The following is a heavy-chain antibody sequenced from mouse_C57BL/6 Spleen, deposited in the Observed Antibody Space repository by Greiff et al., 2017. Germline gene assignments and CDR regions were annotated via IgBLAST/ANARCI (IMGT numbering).Heavy chain of an antibody. V-gene: IGHV2-6-1*01. D-gene: IGHD1-1*01. CDR2: IWSDGST. Sequence: QVQLKESGPGLVAPSQSLSITCTVSGFSLTSYGVHWVRQPPGKGLAWLVVIWSDGSTTYNSALKSRLSISKDNSKSQVFLKMNSLQTDDTAMYYCARHEDYYGSSFAWFAYWGQGTLVTVSA. J-gene: IGHJ3*01. CDR1: GFSLTSYG. CDR3: ARHEDYYGSSFAWFAY.